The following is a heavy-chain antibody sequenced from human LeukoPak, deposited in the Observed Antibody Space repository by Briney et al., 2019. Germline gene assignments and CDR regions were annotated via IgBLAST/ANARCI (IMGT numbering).Heavy chain of an antibody. CDR2: IHSSGVT. CDR1: GDSMNDYY. CDR3: TREGGFYRAMI. J-gene: IGHJ3*02. D-gene: IGHD2/OR15-2a*01. Sequence: SETLSLTCAVSGDSMNDYYWSWIRQPPGKGLEWIGYIHSSGVTSYNPSLKSRVTISIDTSKNQFSLNLNSVTAADTALYYCTREGGFYRAMIWGRGTMVTVSS. V-gene: IGHV4-59*01.